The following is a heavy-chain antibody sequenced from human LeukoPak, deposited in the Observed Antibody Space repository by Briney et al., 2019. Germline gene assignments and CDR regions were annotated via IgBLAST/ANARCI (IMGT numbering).Heavy chain of an antibody. Sequence: GGSLRLSCTPSGFKVSGKEMSWVRRAPGKGLEWASPISGGGTYYADSRKGRFTISRDNSKNTLYLQMNSLRAEDTAVYYCAKDAGLITMVRGAYDYWGQGTLVTVSS. J-gene: IGHJ4*02. CDR1: GFKVSGKE. D-gene: IGHD3-10*01. CDR2: ISGGGT. CDR3: AKDAGLITMVRGAYDY. V-gene: IGHV3-38-3*01.